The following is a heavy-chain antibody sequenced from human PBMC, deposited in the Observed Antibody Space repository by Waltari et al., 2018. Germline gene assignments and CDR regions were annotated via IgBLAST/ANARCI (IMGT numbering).Heavy chain of an antibody. CDR2: INPNSGDT. Sequence: QVQLQQWGAGLLKPSETLSLTCAVYGGSFHGYHWGWVRQAPGKGLEWVGEINPNSGDTNCNPSLKSRVSMSVDTSNLQFYMKLSSVTAADTTVYYCARCRVRGWFDPWGQGTLVTVSS. CDR3: ARCRVRGWFDP. CDR1: GGSFHGYH. D-gene: IGHD3-16*01. J-gene: IGHJ5*02. V-gene: IGHV4-34*01.